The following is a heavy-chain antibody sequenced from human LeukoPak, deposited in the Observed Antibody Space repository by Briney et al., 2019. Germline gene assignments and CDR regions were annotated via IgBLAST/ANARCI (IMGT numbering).Heavy chain of an antibody. Sequence: SETLSLTCTVSGGSISNTNYYWAWIRQPPGRGLEWIGSIYYTGTTFDNPSLKSRVTISVDTSKNQFSLKLSSVTAADTAVYYCARASYRLLWFGELSEKYFDYWGQGTLVTVSS. CDR3: ARASYRLLWFGELSEKYFDY. CDR1: GGSISNTNYY. V-gene: IGHV4-39*07. CDR2: IYYTGTT. D-gene: IGHD3-10*01. J-gene: IGHJ4*02.